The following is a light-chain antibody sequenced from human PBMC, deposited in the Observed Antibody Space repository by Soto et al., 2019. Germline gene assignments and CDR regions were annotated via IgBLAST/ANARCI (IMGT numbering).Light chain of an antibody. CDR2: DVT. V-gene: IGLV2-14*01. J-gene: IGLJ7*01. CDR1: SSDVGGYNF. CDR3: SSYTSSSTLVV. Sequence: QSALTQPASVSGSPGQSITIPCTGTSSDVGGYNFVSWYQPYPGKAPKLMIYDVTNRPSGVSNRFSASKSGNTASLTISGLQSEDEANYYCSSYTSSSTLVVFGGGTQLTVL.